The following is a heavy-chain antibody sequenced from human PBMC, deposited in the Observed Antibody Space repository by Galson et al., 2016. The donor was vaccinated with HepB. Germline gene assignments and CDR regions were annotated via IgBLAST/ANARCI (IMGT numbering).Heavy chain of an antibody. Sequence: ETLSLTCHVSGVPISDYYWGWVRQPPGKGLEWIGYIFYVGSTNYNPSLKSRVSISLDTSKEQFSLKLTSVTAADTATYYCARAWSGYHGATAYYDHWGRGTLVTVSS. J-gene: IGHJ4*02. CDR3: ARAWSGYHGATAYYDH. D-gene: IGHD3-3*01. V-gene: IGHV4-59*01. CDR2: IFYVGST. CDR1: GVPISDYY.